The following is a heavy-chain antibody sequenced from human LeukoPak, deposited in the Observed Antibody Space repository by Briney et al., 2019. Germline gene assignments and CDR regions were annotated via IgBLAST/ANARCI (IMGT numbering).Heavy chain of an antibody. CDR1: GGSISSYY. J-gene: IGHJ6*04. CDR3: ASATLRCSFGSCYEMDV. D-gene: IGHD2-15*01. V-gene: IGHV4-59*01. CDR2: IYYSGST. Sequence: SETLSLTCTVSGGSISSYYWSWIRQPPGKGLEWIGYIYYSGSTNYNPSLKSRVTISVDTSKNQFSLKLSSVTAADTAVYYCASATLRCSFGSCYEMDVWGKGTTVTVSS.